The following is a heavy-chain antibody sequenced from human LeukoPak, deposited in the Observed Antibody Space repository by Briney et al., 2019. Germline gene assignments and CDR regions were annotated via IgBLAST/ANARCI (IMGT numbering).Heavy chain of an antibody. D-gene: IGHD2-2*01. J-gene: IGHJ3*02. Sequence: GGSLRLSCAASGFTCSSYWMSWVRQAPGKRLEWVANIKQDGSEKYYVDSVKGRFTISSDNAKNSLYLQMNSLRAEDTAVYYCARDALLPPQHAFDIWGQGTMVTVSS. CDR3: ARDALLPPQHAFDI. V-gene: IGHV3-7*01. CDR2: IKQDGSEK. CDR1: GFTCSSYW.